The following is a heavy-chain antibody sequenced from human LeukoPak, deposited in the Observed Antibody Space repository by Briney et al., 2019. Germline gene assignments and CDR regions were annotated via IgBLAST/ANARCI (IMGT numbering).Heavy chain of an antibody. J-gene: IGHJ4*02. Sequence: SETLSLTCAVYGGSFSGYYWSWIRHPPGKGLEWVGEINHSGSTNYNPSLKSPVTISVDTSKNQFSLKLSSVTAADTAVYYCARVSGYSSGHYYSDYWGQGTLVTVSS. CDR1: GGSFSGYY. D-gene: IGHD3-22*01. CDR3: ARVSGYSSGHYYSDY. CDR2: INHSGST. V-gene: IGHV4-34*01.